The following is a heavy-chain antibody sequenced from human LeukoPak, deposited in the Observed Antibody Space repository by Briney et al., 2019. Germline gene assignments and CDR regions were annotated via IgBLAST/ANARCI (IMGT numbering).Heavy chain of an antibody. J-gene: IGHJ5*02. D-gene: IGHD2-15*01. V-gene: IGHV4-59*12. CDR3: ASGGYCSGGSCYFNWFDP. CDR1: GGSISSYY. CDR2: IYYSGST. Sequence: SETLSLTCTVSGGSISSYYWSWIRQPPGKGLEWIGYIYYSGSTNYNPSLKSRVTISVDTSKNQFSLKLSSVTAADTAVYYCASGGYCSGGSCYFNWFDPWGQGTLVTVSS.